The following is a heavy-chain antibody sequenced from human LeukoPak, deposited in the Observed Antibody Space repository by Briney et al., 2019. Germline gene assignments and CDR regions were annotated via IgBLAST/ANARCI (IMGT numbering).Heavy chain of an antibody. D-gene: IGHD2-2*01. CDR3: ARARPIYCNSTSCDGNVSFDP. V-gene: IGHV1-2*02. CDR1: GYTFTGYY. Sequence: GASVKVSCKASGYTFTGYYMHWDRQAPGQGLEWMGWINPNSGGTNYAQKFQGRVTMTRDTSISTAYMELSRLRSDDTAVYYCARARPIYCNSTSCDGNVSFDPWGQGTLVTVSS. CDR2: INPNSGGT. J-gene: IGHJ5*02.